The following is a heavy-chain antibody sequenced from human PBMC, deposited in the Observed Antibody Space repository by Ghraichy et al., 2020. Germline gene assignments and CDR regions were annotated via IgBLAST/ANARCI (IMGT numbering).Heavy chain of an antibody. CDR1: GFTFSSYA. CDR3: AKGTEGDYDYVWGSYRFAFDI. V-gene: IGHV3-23*01. CDR2: ISGSGGST. Sequence: GSLRLSCAASGFTFSSYAMSWVRQAPGKGLEWVSAISGSGGSTYYADSVKGRFTISRDNSKNTLYLQMNSLRAEDTAVYYCAKGTEGDYDYVWGSYRFAFDIWGQGTMVTVSS. D-gene: IGHD3-16*02. J-gene: IGHJ3*02.